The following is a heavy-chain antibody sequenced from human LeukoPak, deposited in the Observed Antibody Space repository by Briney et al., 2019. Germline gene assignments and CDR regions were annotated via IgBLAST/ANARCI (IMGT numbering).Heavy chain of an antibody. CDR1: GGSFSSYY. J-gene: IGHJ3*02. V-gene: IGHV4-59*08. CDR3: ARYGSGWYSAFDI. D-gene: IGHD6-19*01. CDR2: MYYSGSI. Sequence: SETLSLTCSVSGGSFSSYYWSWIRQPPGKGLEWIGYMYYSGSINYNPSLKSRVTISIDTSRNQFSLKLSSVTAADTAVYYCARYGSGWYSAFDIWGQGTMVTVSS.